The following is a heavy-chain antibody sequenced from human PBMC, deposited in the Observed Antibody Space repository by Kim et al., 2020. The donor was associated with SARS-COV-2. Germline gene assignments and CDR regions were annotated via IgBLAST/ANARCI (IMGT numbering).Heavy chain of an antibody. Sequence: GGSLRLSCAASGFTVSGNYMTWVRQAPGKGLEWVSIIYSGGNTYYADSVKGRLTISRDNSKNTLYLQMNSLRAEDTAVYWCARGYSYLYGLDVWGQGTTV. V-gene: IGHV3-53*01. J-gene: IGHJ6*02. CDR2: IYSGGNT. D-gene: IGHD5-18*01. CDR1: GFTVSGNY. CDR3: ARGYSYLYGLDV.